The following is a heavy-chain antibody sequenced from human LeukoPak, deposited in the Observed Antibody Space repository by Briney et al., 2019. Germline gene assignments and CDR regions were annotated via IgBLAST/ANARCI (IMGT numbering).Heavy chain of an antibody. V-gene: IGHV3-21*01. CDR1: GFTFSSYS. CDR3: ARHGPDTAMVTNY. CDR2: ISSSSSYI. D-gene: IGHD5-18*01. Sequence: GGSLRLSCTASGFTFSSYSMNWVRQAPGKGLEWVSSISSSSSYIYYADSVKGRFTISRDNAKNSLYLQMNSLRAEDTAVYYCARHGPDTAMVTNYWGQGTLVTVSS. J-gene: IGHJ4*02.